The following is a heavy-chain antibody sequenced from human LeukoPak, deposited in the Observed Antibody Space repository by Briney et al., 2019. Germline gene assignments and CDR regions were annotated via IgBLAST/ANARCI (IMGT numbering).Heavy chain of an antibody. V-gene: IGHV4-38-2*02. J-gene: IGHJ5*02. D-gene: IGHD1-14*01. CDR2: IYYSGST. Sequence: SETLSLTCTVSGYSISSGYYWGWIRQPPGKGLEWIGSIYYSGSTYYNPSLKSRVTISVDTSKNQFSLKLSSVTAADTAVYYCARGYTRFDPWGQGTLVTVSS. CDR1: GYSISSGYY. CDR3: ARGYTRFDP.